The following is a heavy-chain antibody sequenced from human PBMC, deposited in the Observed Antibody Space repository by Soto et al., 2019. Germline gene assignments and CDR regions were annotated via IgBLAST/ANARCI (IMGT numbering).Heavy chain of an antibody. D-gene: IGHD3-22*01. J-gene: IGHJ6*02. CDR2: INSDGSST. CDR3: VRAIGHYGMDV. Sequence: LRLSCVASGFIFSNCWMHWVRQAPGMGLVWVSHINSDGSSTTYADSVKGRFTISRDNAKNTLYLQMNSLRAEDTAVYYCVRAIGHYGMDVWGRGTTVTVSS. V-gene: IGHV3-74*01. CDR1: GFIFSNCW.